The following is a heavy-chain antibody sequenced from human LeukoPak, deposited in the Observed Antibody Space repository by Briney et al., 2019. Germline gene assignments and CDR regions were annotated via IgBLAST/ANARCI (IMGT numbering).Heavy chain of an antibody. V-gene: IGHV1-69*05. CDR3: ASGGASGSGWYYFDY. CDR1: GGTFSSYA. CDR2: IIPIFGTA. Sequence: SVKVSCKASGGTFSSYAISWARQAPGQGLEWMGRIIPIFGTANYAQKFQGRVTITTDESTSTAYMELSSLRSEDTAVYYCASGGASGSGWYYFDYWGQGTLVTVSS. J-gene: IGHJ4*02. D-gene: IGHD6-19*01.